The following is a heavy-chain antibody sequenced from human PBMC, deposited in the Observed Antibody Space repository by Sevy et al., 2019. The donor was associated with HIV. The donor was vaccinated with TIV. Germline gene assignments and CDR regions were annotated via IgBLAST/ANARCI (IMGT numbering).Heavy chain of an antibody. CDR1: GGSISSHSYY. CDR2: IHYSGRT. D-gene: IGHD6-19*01. Sequence: SLTCSVSGGSISSHSYYWTWIRQHPGKGLEWIGYIHYSGRTYYNPSLKSRVTISLDTSKNQISLRLRSVTAADTAVYYCARDHGYSNGWFPYYYYYGMDVWGPGTTVTVSS. V-gene: IGHV4-31*03. CDR3: ARDHGYSNGWFPYYYYYGMDV. J-gene: IGHJ6*02.